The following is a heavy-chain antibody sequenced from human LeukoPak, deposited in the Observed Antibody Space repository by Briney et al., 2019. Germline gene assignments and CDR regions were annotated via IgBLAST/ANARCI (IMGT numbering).Heavy chain of an antibody. CDR3: AGDSGSYRIDAFDI. J-gene: IGHJ3*02. Sequence: VASVKVSCKASGYTFTSYDINWVRQATGQGLEWMGWMNPNSGNTGYAQKFQGRVTMTRNTSITTAFMELSSLRSEDTAVYYCAGDSGSYRIDAFDIWGQGTMVTVSS. CDR1: GYTFTSYD. D-gene: IGHD1-26*01. CDR2: MNPNSGNT. V-gene: IGHV1-8*01.